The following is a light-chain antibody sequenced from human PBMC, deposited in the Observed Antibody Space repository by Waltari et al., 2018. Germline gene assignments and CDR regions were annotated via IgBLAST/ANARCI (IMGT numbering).Light chain of an antibody. CDR1: SSDVGANNY. Sequence: QSALTQPRSVSGSPGQSVTISCTGTSSDVGANNYVSWYQHHPDKAPKLIIYYINKRPSGVPTHFSSSKSGNTASLTISFLPSYDEADYYCCSCLFRNIYWVFCGETKLTFL. J-gene: IGLJ3*02. CDR3: CSCLFRNIYWV. CDR2: YIN. V-gene: IGLV2-11*01.